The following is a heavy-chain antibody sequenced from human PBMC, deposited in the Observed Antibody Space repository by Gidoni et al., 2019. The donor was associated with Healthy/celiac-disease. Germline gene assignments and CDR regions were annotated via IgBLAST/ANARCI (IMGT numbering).Heavy chain of an antibody. J-gene: IGHJ3*02. V-gene: IGHV3-15*01. CDR3: TTDRGYCSSTSCYTDAFDI. CDR2: IQRKTDGGTT. CDR1: GVTWRNAG. D-gene: IGHD2-2*02. Sequence: EVQLVESGGGWVKPGGSRRRCCADAGVTWRNAGRRWARQAPGKGLEWGGRIQRKTDGGTTDSAAPVKGRFTISRYDSKHTLYLQMNSLKTEDTALYYCTTDRGYCSSTSCYTDAFDIWGQGTMVTVSS.